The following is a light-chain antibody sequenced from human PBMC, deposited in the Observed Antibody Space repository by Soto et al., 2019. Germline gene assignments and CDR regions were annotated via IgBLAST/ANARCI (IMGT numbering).Light chain of an antibody. CDR3: QQYNSYSAT. V-gene: IGKV1-5*01. CDR1: QSISSW. Sequence: DIQMTQSPSILSASLGDRVTITCRASQSISSWLAWYQQKPGKAPKLLIYDASSLESGVPSRFRGSGSGTEFTLTISSLRPDDFETYYCQQYNSYSATFGQGTKVDIK. CDR2: DAS. J-gene: IGKJ1*01.